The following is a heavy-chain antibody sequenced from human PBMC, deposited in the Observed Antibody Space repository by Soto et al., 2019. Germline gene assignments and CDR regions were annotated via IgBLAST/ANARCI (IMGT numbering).Heavy chain of an antibody. CDR3: ARDRLSGVVATRNAFDI. CDR1: GGSISSGGYY. CDR2: IYYSGST. Sequence: QVQLQESGPGLVKPSQTLSLTCTVSGGSISSGGYYWSWIRQHPGKGLEWIGYIYYSGSTYYNPSLKIRVTISVDTSKNQFSLKLSSVTSADTAVYYCARDRLSGVVATRNAFDIWGQGTMVTVSS. V-gene: IGHV4-31*03. D-gene: IGHD5-12*01. J-gene: IGHJ3*02.